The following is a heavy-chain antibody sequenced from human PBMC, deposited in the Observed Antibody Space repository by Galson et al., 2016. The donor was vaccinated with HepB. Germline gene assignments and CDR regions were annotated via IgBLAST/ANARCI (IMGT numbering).Heavy chain of an antibody. V-gene: IGHV3-13*01. Sequence: SLRLSCAASGFTFSSYDMHWVRQATGKGLEWVSAIGTAGDTYYPGSVKGRFTISRENAKNSLYLQLNSLRAEDTAVYYCARDRGDDAFDIWGQGTMVTVSS. J-gene: IGHJ3*02. CDR2: IGTAGDT. CDR1: GFTFSSYD. D-gene: IGHD3-10*01. CDR3: ARDRGDDAFDI.